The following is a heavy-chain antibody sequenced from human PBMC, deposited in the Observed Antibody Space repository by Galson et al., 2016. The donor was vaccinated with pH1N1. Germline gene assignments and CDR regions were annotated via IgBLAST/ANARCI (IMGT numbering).Heavy chain of an antibody. D-gene: IGHD7-27*01. Sequence: ETLSLTCAVSGYSITSGYYWGWIRQSPGKGLEWIGSIYQSGNTYVNLSLRSRVTISVDTSKTQFSLRLRSMTAADTAVYYCARHSHFALGGSGEFDVWGQGILVTVSS. CDR1: GYSITSGYY. CDR3: ARHSHFALGGSGEFDV. CDR2: IYQSGNT. J-gene: IGHJ4*02. V-gene: IGHV4-38-2*01.